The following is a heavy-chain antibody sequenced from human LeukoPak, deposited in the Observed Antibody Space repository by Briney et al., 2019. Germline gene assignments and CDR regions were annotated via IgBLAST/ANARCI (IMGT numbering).Heavy chain of an antibody. D-gene: IGHD4-23*01. J-gene: IGHJ4*02. Sequence: GGSLRLSCAASGFTFSSYSMNWVRQAPGKGLEWVSSISSSGSYIYYADSMKGRFTVSRDNAKNSLYLQMNSLRAEDTAVYYCARANPTPTVYWGQGTLVTVSS. CDR2: ISSSGSYI. V-gene: IGHV3-21*01. CDR3: ARANPTPTVY. CDR1: GFTFSSYS.